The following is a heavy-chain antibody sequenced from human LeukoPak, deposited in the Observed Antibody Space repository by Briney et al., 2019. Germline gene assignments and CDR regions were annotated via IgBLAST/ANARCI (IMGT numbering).Heavy chain of an antibody. CDR2: IHPSGRP. J-gene: IGHJ3*02. V-gene: IGHV4-34*01. CDR3: ARIITGTTTAFDI. D-gene: IGHD1-7*01. CDR1: GGSLSGYY. Sequence: PSETLSLTCGVYGGSLSGYYWTWIRQPPGKGLEWIGEIHPSGRPYYNPSLKTRLTMSLDTSKNQFSLKLSSVTAADTAMYYCARIITGTTTAFDIWGQGTMVTVSS.